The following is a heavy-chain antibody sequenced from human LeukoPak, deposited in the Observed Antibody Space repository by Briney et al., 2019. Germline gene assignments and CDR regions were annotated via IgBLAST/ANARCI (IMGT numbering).Heavy chain of an antibody. CDR1: GYTFTSYD. J-gene: IGHJ6*03. Sequence: GASVKVSCKASGYTFTSYDINWVRQATGQGLEWMGWMNPNSGNTSYAQKFQGRVTITRNTSISTAYMELSSLRSEDTAVYYCARGLRLLWFGELLPNYYYYYMDVWGKGTTVTVSS. CDR2: MNPNSGNT. CDR3: ARGLRLLWFGELLPNYYYYYMDV. D-gene: IGHD3-10*01. V-gene: IGHV1-8*03.